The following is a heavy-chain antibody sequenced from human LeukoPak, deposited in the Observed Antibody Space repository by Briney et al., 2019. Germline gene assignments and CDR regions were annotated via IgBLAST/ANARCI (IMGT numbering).Heavy chain of an antibody. J-gene: IGHJ6*03. Sequence: SETLSLTCAVYGGSFSGYYWSWIRQPPGKGLEWIGEINHSGSTNYNPSLKSRVTISVDTSKNQFSLKLSSVTAADTAVYYCARRRGLYAAAGYYYYYYYMDVWGKGTTVTISS. V-gene: IGHV4-34*01. CDR2: INHSGST. CDR3: ARRRGLYAAAGYYYYYYYMDV. D-gene: IGHD6-13*01. CDR1: GGSFSGYY.